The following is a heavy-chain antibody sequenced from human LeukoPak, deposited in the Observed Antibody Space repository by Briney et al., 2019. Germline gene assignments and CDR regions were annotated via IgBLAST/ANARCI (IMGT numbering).Heavy chain of an antibody. CDR3: ARHRGSCSSGCSNWYLDL. CDR2: IWDDGSNK. CDR1: GFIFGNYG. Sequence: TGRSLRLSCAASGFIFGNYGMQWVRQAPGKGLEWVAIIWDDGSNKYHADSVKGRFTISRDNSRNTLYLQMNSLSAEDTAVYYCARHRGSCSSGCSNWYLDLWGRGTLVNVFS. V-gene: IGHV3-33*01. D-gene: IGHD2-2*01. J-gene: IGHJ2*01.